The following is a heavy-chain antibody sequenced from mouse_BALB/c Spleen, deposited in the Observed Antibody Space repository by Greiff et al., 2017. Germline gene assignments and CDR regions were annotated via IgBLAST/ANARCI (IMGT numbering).Heavy chain of an antibody. Sequence: QVQLKESGPGLVAPSQSLSITCTVSGFSLSRYSVHWVRQPPGKGLEWLGMIWGGGSTDYNSALKSRLSISKDNSKSQVFLKMNSLQTGDTAMYYCASPYYRSRQGFAYWGQGTLVTVSA. CDR3: ASPYYRSRQGFAY. CDR2: IWGGGST. J-gene: IGHJ3*01. D-gene: IGHD2-14*01. CDR1: GFSLSRYS. V-gene: IGHV2-6-4*01.